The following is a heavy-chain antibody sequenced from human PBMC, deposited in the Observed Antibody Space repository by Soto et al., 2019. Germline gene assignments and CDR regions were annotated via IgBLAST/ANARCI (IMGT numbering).Heavy chain of an antibody. D-gene: IGHD3-22*01. CDR1: GFPLSTSGVG. CDR2: IYWDDDK. CDR3: ARPYYYDSSGYYYDAFDS. Sequence: QITLKESGPTLVKPTQTLTLTCTFSGFPLSTSGVGVGWIRQPPGKALEWLALIYWDDDKRYSPSLKSRLTITKDTSKNQVVLTMTNMDPVDTATYYCARPYYYDSSGYYYDAFDSWGQGTMVTVSS. J-gene: IGHJ3*02. V-gene: IGHV2-5*02.